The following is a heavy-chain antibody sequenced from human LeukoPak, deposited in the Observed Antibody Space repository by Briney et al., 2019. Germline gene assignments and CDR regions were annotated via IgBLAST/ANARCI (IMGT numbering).Heavy chain of an antibody. D-gene: IGHD5-18*01. V-gene: IGHV4-39*01. CDR1: GGSISSSSYY. J-gene: IGHJ4*02. CDR3: ASGRGYSYGYC. CDR2: IYYSWST. Sequence: PSETLSLTYTVSGGSISSSSYYWGWIRQPPGKGLEWIGSIYYSWSTYYNPSLKSRATISVDTSKNQFSLKLSSVTAADTAVYYCASGRGYSYGYCWGQGTLVTVSS.